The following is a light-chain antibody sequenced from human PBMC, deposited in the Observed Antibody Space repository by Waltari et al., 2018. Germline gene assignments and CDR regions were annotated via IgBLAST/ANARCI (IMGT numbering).Light chain of an antibody. J-gene: IGLJ6*01. V-gene: IGLV2-14*03. CDR1: SSDVGGYDY. Sequence: QSVLTQPVSVSGSLGQSITISCTGTSSDVGGYDYVSWYQQHPNNAPRLIIDGVKNRPSGISSRFSASKSGKTASLTISGLQSDDESHYYCSSYTRSGGRIFGSGTKVTVL. CDR3: SSYTRSGGRI. CDR2: GVK.